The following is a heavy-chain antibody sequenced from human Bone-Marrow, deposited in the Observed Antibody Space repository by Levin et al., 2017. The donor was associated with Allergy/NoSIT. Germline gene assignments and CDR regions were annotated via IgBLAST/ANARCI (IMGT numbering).Heavy chain of an antibody. D-gene: IGHD3-16*02. Sequence: GESLKISCKASGYTFTGYYMHWVRQAPGQGLEWMGRINPNSGGTNYAQKFQGRVTMTRDTSISTAYMELSRLRSDDTAVYYCARDIGVVITFGGVIVIRKNMPLAFDIWGQGTMVTVSS. V-gene: IGHV1-2*06. J-gene: IGHJ3*02. CDR2: INPNSGGT. CDR1: GYTFTGYY. CDR3: ARDIGVVITFGGVIVIRKNMPLAFDI.